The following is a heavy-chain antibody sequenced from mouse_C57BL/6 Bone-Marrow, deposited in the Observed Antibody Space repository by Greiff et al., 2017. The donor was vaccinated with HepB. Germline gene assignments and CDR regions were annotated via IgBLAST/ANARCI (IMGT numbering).Heavy chain of an antibody. D-gene: IGHD2-1*01. J-gene: IGHJ4*01. CDR1: GYTFTSYG. V-gene: IGHV1-81*01. CDR2: IYPRSGNT. Sequence: VQLQQSGAELARPGASVKLSCKTSGYTFTSYGISWVKQRTGQGLEWIGEIYPRSGNTYYNEKFKGKSTLTADKSSSTAYMELRSLTSEDSAVYFCARRGMGNLYAMDYWGQGTSVTVSS. CDR3: ARRGMGNLYAMDY.